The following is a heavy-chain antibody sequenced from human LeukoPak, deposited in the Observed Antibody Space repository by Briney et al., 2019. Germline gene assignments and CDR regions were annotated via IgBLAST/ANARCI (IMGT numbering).Heavy chain of an antibody. D-gene: IGHD6-13*01. V-gene: IGHV3-30-3*01. CDR2: ISYDGSNK. Sequence: GGSLRLSCAASGFTFSSYAMHWVRQAPGKGLEWVAVISYDGSNKYYADSVKGRFTISRDDSKNTLYLQMNSLRAEDTAVYYCARDVQLVHFDYWGQGTLVTVSS. CDR3: ARDVQLVHFDY. J-gene: IGHJ4*02. CDR1: GFTFSSYA.